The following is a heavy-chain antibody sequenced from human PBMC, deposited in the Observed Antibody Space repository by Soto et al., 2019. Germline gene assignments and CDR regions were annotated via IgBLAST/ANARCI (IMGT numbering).Heavy chain of an antibody. CDR1: GFTFSSYW. CDR3: ARAPAYYDFFCGYYRNYYYYYMDV. Sequence: AGGSLRLSCAASGFTFSSYWMHWVRQAPGKGLVWVSRINSDGSSTSYADSVKGRFTISRDNAKNTLYLQMNSLRAEDTAVYYCARAPAYYDFFCGYYRNYYYYYMDVRGKGXTVTVS. CDR2: INSDGSST. V-gene: IGHV3-74*01. D-gene: IGHD3-3*01. J-gene: IGHJ6*03.